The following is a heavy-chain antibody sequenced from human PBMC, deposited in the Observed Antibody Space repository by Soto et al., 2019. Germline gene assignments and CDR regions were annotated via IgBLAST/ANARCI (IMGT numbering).Heavy chain of an antibody. CDR2: IYWDDDE. Sequence: ITLKESGPTLVQPTQTLTLTCTFSGFSLNTGGVGVGWVRQPRGKAMEWLALIYWDDDERYRPSLRSRLNITKNTINNQVVLTMTNMAPDDTATYYCVRNWRYYGGDYYYGMDAWGQGTTVTVSS. J-gene: IGHJ6*02. D-gene: IGHD3-10*01. CDR3: VRNWRYYGGDYYYGMDA. CDR1: GFSLNTGGVG. V-gene: IGHV2-5*02.